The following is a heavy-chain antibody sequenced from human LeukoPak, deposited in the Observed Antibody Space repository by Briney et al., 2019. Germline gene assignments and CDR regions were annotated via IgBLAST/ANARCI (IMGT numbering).Heavy chain of an antibody. CDR2: ISAYNGNT. CDR1: GYTFTSYG. CDR3: ARGGLRVMVYRLYYMDV. J-gene: IGHJ6*03. D-gene: IGHD2-8*01. Sequence: ASVKVSCKASGYTFTSYGISWVRQAPGQGLEWMGWISAYNGNTKYAQKLQGRVTMTIDTSTSTAYMDLRSLRSDDTAVYYCARGGLRVMVYRLYYMDVWGKGTTVTVSS. V-gene: IGHV1-18*01.